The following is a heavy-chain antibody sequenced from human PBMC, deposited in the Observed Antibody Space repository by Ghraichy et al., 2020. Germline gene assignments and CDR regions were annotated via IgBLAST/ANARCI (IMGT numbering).Heavy chain of an antibody. D-gene: IGHD3-3*01. J-gene: IGHJ6*02. CDR2: ISSSGSNI. CDR1: GFTFSDYY. CDR3: ARDKYYGFWSGDSYYYNGIDF. Sequence: GGSLRLSCAASGFTFSDYYMSWVRQAPGKGLEWVSYISSSGSNIYYVDSVKGRFTISRDNAKNSLYLQMNSLRAEDTAVYYCARDKYYGFWSGDSYYYNGIDFWGQGTPVTVSS. V-gene: IGHV3-11*01.